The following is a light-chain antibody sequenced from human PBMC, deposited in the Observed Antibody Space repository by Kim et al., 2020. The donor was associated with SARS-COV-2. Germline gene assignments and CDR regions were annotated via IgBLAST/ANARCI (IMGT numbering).Light chain of an antibody. V-gene: IGLV3-27*01. J-gene: IGLJ3*02. CDR2: KDS. CDR3: YSAAGNNLV. CDR1: VLAKKY. Sequence: SYELTQPSSVSVSPGQTARITCSGDVLAKKYARWFQQKPGQAPVLVIYKDSERPSGIPERFSGSSSGTTVTLTISGAQVEDEADYYCYSAAGNNLVFGGGTQLTVL.